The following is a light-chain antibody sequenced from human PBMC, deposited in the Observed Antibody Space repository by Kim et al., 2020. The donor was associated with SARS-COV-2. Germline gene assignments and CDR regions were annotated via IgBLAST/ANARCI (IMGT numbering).Light chain of an antibody. Sequence: QSITISGTGHGTNVGGNKHASCYHQPPCNAPNVIISNVNNRPSGTSSRFSRSKAGNTASLTISGLQAEDEADYYCTSYTSSDSLYVFGGGTKVTVL. CDR2: NVN. CDR1: GTNVGGNKH. CDR3: TSYTSSDSLYV. V-gene: IGLV2-14*03. J-gene: IGLJ1*01.